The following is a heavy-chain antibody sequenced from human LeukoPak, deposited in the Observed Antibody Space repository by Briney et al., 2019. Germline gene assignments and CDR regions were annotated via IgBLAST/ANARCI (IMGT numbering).Heavy chain of an antibody. CDR3: ARGLLWFGELSPADY. J-gene: IGHJ4*02. CDR1: GFTFSSYS. D-gene: IGHD3-10*01. Sequence: GGSLRLFCAASGFTFSSYSINWVRQAPGQGLEWVSYISSSSSTVYYADSVKGRFTISRDNAKNSLYLQMNSLRDEDTAVYYCARGLLWFGELSPADYWGQGTLVTVSS. V-gene: IGHV3-48*02. CDR2: ISSSSSTV.